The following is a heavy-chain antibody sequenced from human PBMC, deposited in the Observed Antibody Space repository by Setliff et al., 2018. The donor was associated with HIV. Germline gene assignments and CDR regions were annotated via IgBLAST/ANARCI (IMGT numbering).Heavy chain of an antibody. J-gene: IGHJ6*03. V-gene: IGHV3-48*01. D-gene: IGHD2-15*01. CDR1: GFTFDSYS. CDR2: ISGLGGGTI. Sequence: GGSLRLSCATSGFTFDSYSIIWVRQAPGMGLEWVSYISGLGGGTIYYADSVRGRFTISRDDAGKSVYLQMNSRRAEDTAVYYCARAGVVEGYYYYYYMDVWGKGTTVTVSS. CDR3: ARAGVVEGYYYYYYMDV.